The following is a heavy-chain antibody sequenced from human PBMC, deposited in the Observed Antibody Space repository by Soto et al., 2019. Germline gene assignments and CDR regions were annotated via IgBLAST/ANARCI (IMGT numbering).Heavy chain of an antibody. V-gene: IGHV4-59*01. D-gene: IGHD6-13*01. J-gene: IGHJ6*02. CDR3: ARASGYSSSWYPGNYYYYGMDV. CDR2: IYYSGST. Sequence: PSETLSLTCTVSGGSISSYYWSRIRQPPGKGQEWIGYIYYSGSTNYNPSLKSRVTISVDTSKNQFSLKLSSVTAADTAVYYCARASGYSSSWYPGNYYYYGMDVWGQGTTVTVSS. CDR1: GGSISSYY.